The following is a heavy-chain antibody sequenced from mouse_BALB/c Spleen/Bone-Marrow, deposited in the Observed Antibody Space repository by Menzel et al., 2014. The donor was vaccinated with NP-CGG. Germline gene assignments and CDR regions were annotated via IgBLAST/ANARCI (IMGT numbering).Heavy chain of an antibody. CDR3: AREADGYYVGAMDY. CDR1: GYTFSSYV. CDR2: INPYNDGT. V-gene: IGHV1-14*01. D-gene: IGHD2-3*01. Sequence: VQLQQPGPELGKPGASVKMSCKASGYTFSSYVIHWVKQKPGQGLEWIGYINPYNDGTKYNEKFKGKATLTSDKSSSTAYIDLSSMTSEDYAVYYCAREADGYYVGAMDYWGQGTSVTVSS. J-gene: IGHJ4*01.